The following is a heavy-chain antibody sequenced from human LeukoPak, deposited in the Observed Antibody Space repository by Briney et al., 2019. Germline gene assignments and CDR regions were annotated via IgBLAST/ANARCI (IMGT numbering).Heavy chain of an antibody. V-gene: IGHV1-18*01. CDR2: ISAYNGNT. CDR3: ARDRVGYCSGGSCYGPQPYDY. Sequence: GASVKVSCKAPGYTFTSYGISWVRQAPGQGLEWMGWISAYNGNTNYAQKLQGRVTMTTDTSTSTAYMELRSLRSDDTAVYYCARDRVGYCSGGSCYGPQPYDYWGQGTLVTVSS. J-gene: IGHJ4*02. D-gene: IGHD2-15*01. CDR1: GYTFTSYG.